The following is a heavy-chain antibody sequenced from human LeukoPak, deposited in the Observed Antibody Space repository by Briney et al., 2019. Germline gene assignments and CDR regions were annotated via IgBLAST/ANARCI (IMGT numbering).Heavy chain of an antibody. J-gene: IGHJ4*02. V-gene: IGHV3-23*01. Sequence: GGSLRLSCAASGFTFNIYAMSWVRQAPGKGLEWVSVITGSGGNTFYADSVKGRFTISRDNSKDTLYLQMNSLRVEDTAVYYCAKGAYCSSGNCYLGDLDYWGQGTLVTVSS. CDR2: ITGSGGNT. D-gene: IGHD2-15*01. CDR1: GFTFNIYA. CDR3: AKGAYCSSGNCYLGDLDY.